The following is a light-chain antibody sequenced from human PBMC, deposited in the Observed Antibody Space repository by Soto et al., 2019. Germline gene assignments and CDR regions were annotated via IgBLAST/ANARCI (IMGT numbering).Light chain of an antibody. V-gene: IGKV3D-20*02. J-gene: IGKJ5*01. CDR3: QQRSNWPIT. Sequence: ETVLTQSPGTLSLTPGGRATLSSKASQSVSSSYLAWYQQKPGQAPRLLIYGASSRATGIPDRFSGSGSGTDFTLTISSLEPEDFAVYYCQQRSNWPITFGQGTRLEIK. CDR2: GAS. CDR1: QSVSSSY.